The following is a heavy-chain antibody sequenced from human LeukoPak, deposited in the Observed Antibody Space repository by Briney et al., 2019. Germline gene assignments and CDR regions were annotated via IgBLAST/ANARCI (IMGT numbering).Heavy chain of an antibody. CDR3: AKDSSGWERLG. Sequence: GRSLRLSCAASGFTFSSYAMSWVRQAPGKGLEWVSAISGSGGSTYYADSVKGRFTISRDNSKNTLYLQMNSLRAEDTAVYYCAKDSSGWERLGWGQGTLVTVSS. J-gene: IGHJ4*02. CDR2: ISGSGGST. D-gene: IGHD6-19*01. CDR1: GFTFSSYA. V-gene: IGHV3-23*01.